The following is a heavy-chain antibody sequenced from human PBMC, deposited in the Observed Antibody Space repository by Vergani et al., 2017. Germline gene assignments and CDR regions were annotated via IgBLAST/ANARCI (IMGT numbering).Heavy chain of an antibody. CDR1: GFTFSDYY. J-gene: IGHJ4*02. Sequence: QVQLVESGGGLVKPGGSLRLSCAASGFTFSDYYMSWIRQAPGKGLEWVSYISSSSSYTNYADSVKGRFTIARDNAKNSLYLQMNSLRAEDTAVYYCARERIAAAGDPWGQGTLVTVSS. V-gene: IGHV3-11*06. D-gene: IGHD6-13*01. CDR2: ISSSSSYT. CDR3: ARERIAAAGDP.